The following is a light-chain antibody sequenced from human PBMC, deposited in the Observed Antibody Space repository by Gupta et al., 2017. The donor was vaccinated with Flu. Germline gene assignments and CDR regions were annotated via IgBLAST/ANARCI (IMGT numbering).Light chain of an antibody. V-gene: IGKV3-20*01. CDR2: DAS. J-gene: IGKJ1*01. CDR3: QQYGTSPRT. Sequence: EIVLTQSPGTLSLSSGERATLSCRANQSVASSYLAWYQQKPGQAPRLLIYDASSRATGIPNMFSGSGSGTDFTLTSNRLEPEDFTLYYCQQYGTSPRTFGQGTKVEIK. CDR1: QSVASSY.